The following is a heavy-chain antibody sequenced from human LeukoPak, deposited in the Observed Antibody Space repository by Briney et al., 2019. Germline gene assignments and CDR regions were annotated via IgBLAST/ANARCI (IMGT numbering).Heavy chain of an antibody. J-gene: IGHJ3*02. D-gene: IGHD4-17*01. CDR3: ARDAGDYVDAFDI. CDR1: GYSISSGYY. V-gene: IGHV4-38-2*02. Sequence: SETLSLTCTVSGYSISSGYYWGWIRQPPGKGLEWIGSIYHSGSTYYNPSLKSRVTISVDTSKNQFSLKLSSVTAADTAVYYCARDAGDYVDAFDIWGQGTMVTVSS. CDR2: IYHSGST.